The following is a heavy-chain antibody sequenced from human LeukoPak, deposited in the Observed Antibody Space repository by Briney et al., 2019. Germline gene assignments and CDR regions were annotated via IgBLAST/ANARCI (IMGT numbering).Heavy chain of an antibody. J-gene: IGHJ4*02. D-gene: IGHD4-17*01. CDR3: TRVAVTTGFDY. V-gene: IGHV3-49*04. CDR1: GFTFGDYA. CDR2: IRSKAYGGTT. Sequence: GGSLRLSCTASGFTFGDYAMSWVRQAPGKGLEWVGFIRSKAYGGTTEYAASVKGRFTISRDDSKSIAYPQMNSLKTEDTAVYYCTRVAVTTGFDYWGQGTLVTVSS.